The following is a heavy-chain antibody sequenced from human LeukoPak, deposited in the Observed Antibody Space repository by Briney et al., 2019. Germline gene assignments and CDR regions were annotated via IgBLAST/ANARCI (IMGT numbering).Heavy chain of an antibody. Sequence: GGSLRLSCVASGFTFDDYAMHWVRQAAGKGLEWVSGISWNSGSIGYADSVKGRFTISRDNAKNSLYLQMNSLRAEDTALYYCAKDTSAAGTNPLDYWGQGTLVTVSS. D-gene: IGHD6-13*01. CDR3: AKDTSAAGTNPLDY. CDR1: GFTFDDYA. CDR2: ISWNSGSI. V-gene: IGHV3-9*01. J-gene: IGHJ4*02.